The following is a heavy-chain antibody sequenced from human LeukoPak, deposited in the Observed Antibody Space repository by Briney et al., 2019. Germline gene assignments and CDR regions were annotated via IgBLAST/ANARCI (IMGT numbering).Heavy chain of an antibody. CDR1: GFTFSIYA. Sequence: PGRSLRLSCAASGFTFSIYAMHWVRQAPGKGLEWVGLILYDGSNTHYGDSVKGRFTISRDNSKNTLYLQMNSLRAEDTAVYYCAKGTAAVGGPKYYGMDVWGQGTTVTVSS. CDR3: AKGTAAVGGPKYYGMDV. D-gene: IGHD6-19*01. CDR2: ILYDGSNT. V-gene: IGHV3-30*04. J-gene: IGHJ6*02.